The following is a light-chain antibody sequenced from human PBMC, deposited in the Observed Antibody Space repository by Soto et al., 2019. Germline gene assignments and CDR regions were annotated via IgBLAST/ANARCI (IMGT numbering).Light chain of an antibody. J-gene: IGKJ1*01. Sequence: EIVMTQSPATLFVSPGERATLSCRASQSVSSKLAWYQQKPGQAPRLLIYGASTRATGIPARFSGSGSGTEFTLTISSLQSEDFGVYYCHQHNNWWTFGQGTKVDIK. CDR3: HQHNNWWT. CDR2: GAS. CDR1: QSVSSK. V-gene: IGKV3-15*01.